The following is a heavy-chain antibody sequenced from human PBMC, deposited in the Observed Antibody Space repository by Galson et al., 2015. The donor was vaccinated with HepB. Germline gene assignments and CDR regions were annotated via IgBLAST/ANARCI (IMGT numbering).Heavy chain of an antibody. CDR3: ARHWAVGGYCSGGSCYSVWMDWFDP. CDR2: IYYSGST. Sequence: TLSLTCPVSGGSISSSSYYWGWIRQPPGKGLEWIGSIYYSGSTYYNPSLKSRVTISVDTSKNQFSLKLSSVTAADTAVYYCARHWAVGGYCSGGSCYSVWMDWFDPWGQGTLVTVSS. CDR1: GGSISSSSYY. J-gene: IGHJ5*02. V-gene: IGHV4-39*01. D-gene: IGHD2-15*01.